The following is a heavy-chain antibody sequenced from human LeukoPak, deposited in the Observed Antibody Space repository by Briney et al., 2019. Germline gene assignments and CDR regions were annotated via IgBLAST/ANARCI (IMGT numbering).Heavy chain of an antibody. Sequence: GGSLRLSCAASGFTFSSYSMNWVRRAPGKGLEWVSYISSSSSTIYYADPVKGRFTISRDNAKNSLYLQMNSLRAEDTAVYYCARALSGSRAEYFQHWGQGTLVTVSS. CDR2: ISSSSSTI. V-gene: IGHV3-48*01. J-gene: IGHJ1*01. CDR1: GFTFSSYS. D-gene: IGHD3-10*01. CDR3: ARALSGSRAEYFQH.